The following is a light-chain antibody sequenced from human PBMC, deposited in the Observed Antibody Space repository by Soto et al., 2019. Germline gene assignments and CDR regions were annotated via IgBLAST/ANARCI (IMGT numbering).Light chain of an antibody. V-gene: IGKV1-39*01. CDR3: QQSYSTLRT. Sequence: DIQMTQSPSSLSASVGDRVTITCRASQSISSYLNWYQQKPGKAPKLLIYAASSLLSGVPSRFSYSGSGTDFTLTISSLQPEDFATYYCQQSYSTLRTVGQGTKLEIK. J-gene: IGKJ2*01. CDR1: QSISSY. CDR2: AAS.